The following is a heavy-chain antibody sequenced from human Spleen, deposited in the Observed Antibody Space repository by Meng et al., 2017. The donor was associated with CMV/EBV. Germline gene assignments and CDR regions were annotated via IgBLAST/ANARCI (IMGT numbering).Heavy chain of an antibody. D-gene: IGHD6-19*01. CDR3: ARDSGIAVAGWFDP. CDR2: INPNSGGT. CDR1: GYTFTSYG. J-gene: IGHJ5*02. V-gene: IGHV1-2*02. Sequence: ASVKVSCKASGYTFTSYGFSWVRQAPGQGLEWMGWINPNSGGTNYAQKFQGRATMTRDTSISTAYMELSRLRSDDTAVYYCARDSGIAVAGWFDPWGQGTLVTVSS.